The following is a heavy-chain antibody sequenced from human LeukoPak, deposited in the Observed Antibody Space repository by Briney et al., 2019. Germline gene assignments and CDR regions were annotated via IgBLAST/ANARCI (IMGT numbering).Heavy chain of an antibody. Sequence: QTGGSLRLSCAASGFTFSSYAMSWVRQAPGKGLEWVSGISGSGGSTHYADSVEGRFTISRDNSRSTLYLQVNSLRADDTAVYYCARRGSYYEADYWGQGTLVTVSS. CDR2: ISGSGGST. J-gene: IGHJ4*02. CDR1: GFTFSSYA. V-gene: IGHV3-23*01. D-gene: IGHD1-26*01. CDR3: ARRGSYYEADY.